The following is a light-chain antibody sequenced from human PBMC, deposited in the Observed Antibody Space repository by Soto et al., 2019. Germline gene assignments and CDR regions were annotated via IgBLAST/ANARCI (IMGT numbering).Light chain of an antibody. CDR1: SSDVGGYNY. Sequence: QSALTQPASVSGSPGQSITISCTGTSSDVGGYNYVSWYQQRPGKAPILMIYDVSYRPSGISNRFSGSKSGNTASLTISGLQAEDEADYYCSSYTSSSTLLYVFGTGTKLTVL. J-gene: IGLJ1*01. CDR3: SSYTSSSTLLYV. V-gene: IGLV2-14*01. CDR2: DVS.